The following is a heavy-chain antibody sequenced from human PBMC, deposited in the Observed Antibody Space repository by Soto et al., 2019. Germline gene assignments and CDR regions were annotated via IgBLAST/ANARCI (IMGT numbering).Heavy chain of an antibody. CDR3: ARGTYDFWSGYYNWFDP. CDR2: IWYDGSNK. V-gene: IGHV3-33*01. Sequence: GGSLILSCAASGFTFSSYGMHWVRQAPGKGLEWVAVIWYDGSNKYYADSVKGRFTISRDNSKNTLYLQMNSLRAEDTAVYYCARGTYDFWSGYYNWFDPWGQGTLVTVSS. D-gene: IGHD3-3*01. J-gene: IGHJ5*02. CDR1: GFTFSSYG.